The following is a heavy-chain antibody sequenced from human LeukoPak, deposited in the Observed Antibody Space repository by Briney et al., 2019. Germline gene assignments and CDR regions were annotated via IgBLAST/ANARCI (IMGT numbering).Heavy chain of an antibody. D-gene: IGHD1-26*01. CDR1: GFPFSSYS. V-gene: IGHV3-48*04. Sequence: PGGSLRLSCAASGFPFSSYSMNWVRQAPGKGLEWVSFIKPSSYTQNSPDSVKGRFTNPRDNAKNPLYLQMNSLRAEDTAVYYCASVPRYCVSQVTFDIWGQGTIVTISS. CDR2: IKPSSYTQ. J-gene: IGHJ3*02. CDR3: ASVPRYCVSQVTFDI.